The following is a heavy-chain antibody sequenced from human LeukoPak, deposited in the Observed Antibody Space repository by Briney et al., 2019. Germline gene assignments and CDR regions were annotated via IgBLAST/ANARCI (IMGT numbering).Heavy chain of an antibody. CDR2: ISYDGTNK. CDR1: GFTFSSYG. CDR3: AKDLYVVAGLLAELRQRYCSSTSCYAAPDY. V-gene: IGHV3-30*18. J-gene: IGHJ4*02. Sequence: GGSLRLSCAASGFTFSSYGMHWVRPAPGKGLEWVAVISYDGTNKYYADSVKGPFTISRDNSKNTLYLQMNSLRAEDTAVYYCAKDLYVVAGLLAELRQRYCSSTSCYAAPDYWGQGTLVTVSS. D-gene: IGHD2-2*01.